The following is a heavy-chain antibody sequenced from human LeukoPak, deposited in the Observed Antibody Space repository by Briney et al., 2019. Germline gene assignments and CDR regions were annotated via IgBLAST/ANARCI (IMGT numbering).Heavy chain of an antibody. CDR2: IYSGGST. V-gene: IGHV3-66*01. CDR3: VRAGSVHYYYYGMDV. J-gene: IGHJ6*02. CDR1: GFTVSSNY. Sequence: PGGSLRLSCAASGFTVSSNYMSWVRKAPGKGLEWVSVIYSGGSTYYADSVKGRFTISRDNSKNTLYLQMNSLRAEDTAVYYCVRAGSVHYYYYGMDVWGQGTTVTVSS. D-gene: IGHD3-10*01.